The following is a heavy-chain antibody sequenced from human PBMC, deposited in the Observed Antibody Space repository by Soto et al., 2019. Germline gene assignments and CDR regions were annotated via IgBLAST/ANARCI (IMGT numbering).Heavy chain of an antibody. J-gene: IGHJ4*02. CDR3: AKGSEYYYDSSGYASLDY. CDR2: ISYDGSNK. V-gene: IGHV3-30*18. D-gene: IGHD3-22*01. CDR1: GFTFSSYG. Sequence: VGSLRLSCAASGFTFSSYGMHWVRQAPGKGLEWVAVISYDGSNKYYADSVKGRFTISRDNSKNTLYLQMNSLRAEDTAVYYCAKGSEYYYDSSGYASLDYWGQGTLVTVSS.